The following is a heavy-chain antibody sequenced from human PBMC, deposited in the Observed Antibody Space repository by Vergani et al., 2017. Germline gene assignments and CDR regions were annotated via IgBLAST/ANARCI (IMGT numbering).Heavy chain of an antibody. CDR2: IYYSGST. CDR3: ASYSGYDGDFDY. D-gene: IGHD5-12*01. CDR1: GGSISSFY. Sequence: QVQLQESGPGLVKPSETLSLTCTIPGGSISSFYWSWIRQPPGKGLEWIGYIYYSGSTNYNPSLKSRVTMSVDTSKNQFSLKLSSVTAADTAVYYFASYSGYDGDFDYWGQGTLVTVSS. J-gene: IGHJ4*02. V-gene: IGHV4-59*01.